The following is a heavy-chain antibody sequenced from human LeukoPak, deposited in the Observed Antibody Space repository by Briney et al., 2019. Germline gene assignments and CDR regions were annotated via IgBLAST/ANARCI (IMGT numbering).Heavy chain of an antibody. CDR2: IYNSGTT. CDR1: GDSISSTSYY. D-gene: IGHD3-10*01. Sequence: SETLSLTCTVSGDSISSTSYYWDWIRQPPGKGLEGIGSIYNSGTTYYNPSLKSRVTISVDTSKNQFSLKVSSVTAADTAVYYCASRVYGLGSFNYWGQGILVTVSS. CDR3: ASRVYGLGSFNY. J-gene: IGHJ4*01. V-gene: IGHV4-39*01.